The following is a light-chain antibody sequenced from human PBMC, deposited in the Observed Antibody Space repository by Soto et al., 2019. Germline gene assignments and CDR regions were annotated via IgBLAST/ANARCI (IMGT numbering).Light chain of an antibody. Sequence: DIVMTQSPAALSVSPGEKATLSCRASQSVGSSVAWYQQKPGQAPRFLMYGASTRAAGVPARFSGSGSGTEFSLTISSLQSEDFAVYYCQHYNTWPPGTFGQGTKLEIK. CDR3: QHYNTWPPGT. V-gene: IGKV3-15*01. J-gene: IGKJ2*02. CDR1: QSVGSS. CDR2: GAS.